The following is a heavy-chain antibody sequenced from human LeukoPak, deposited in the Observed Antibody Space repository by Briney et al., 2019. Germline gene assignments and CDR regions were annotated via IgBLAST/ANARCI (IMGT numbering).Heavy chain of an antibody. CDR1: GGSFSGYY. J-gene: IGHJ4*02. D-gene: IGHD3-3*01. CDR2: INHSGST. CDR3: ARGRRGYDFWSGSDY. Sequence: SETLSLTCTVYGGSFSGYYWNWIRQPPGQGMEWIGEINHSGSTNSNPSLKSRVTISVDTSKNQFSLKLSSVTAADTAVYYCARGRRGYDFWSGSDYWGQGTLVTVSS. V-gene: IGHV4-34*01.